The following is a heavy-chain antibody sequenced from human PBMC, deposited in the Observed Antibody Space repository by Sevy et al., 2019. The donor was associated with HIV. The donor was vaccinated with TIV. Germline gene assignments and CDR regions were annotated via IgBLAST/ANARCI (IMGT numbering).Heavy chain of an antibody. V-gene: IGHV3-66*01. CDR1: GFTVRSSH. D-gene: IGHD1-26*01. CDR2: IYSGGGT. Sequence: GGSLRLSCAVYGFTVRSSHMTWISQAPGKGLEWDSIIYSGGGTYLSDSVRGRFTISRDNSKNTLFLQMNSLRAENTAVYYCARARASNYSVDSRRDFDYCGQGTLVTVSS. J-gene: IGHJ4*01. CDR3: ARARASNYSVDSRRDFDY.